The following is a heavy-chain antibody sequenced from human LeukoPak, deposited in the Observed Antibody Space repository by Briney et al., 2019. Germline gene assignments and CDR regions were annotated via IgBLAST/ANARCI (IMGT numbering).Heavy chain of an antibody. CDR3: ARVARGDYYYYMDV. CDR1: GFIFSNYA. CDR2: ISYDGSNK. V-gene: IGHV3-30*04. D-gene: IGHD3-10*01. J-gene: IGHJ6*03. Sequence: GGSLRLSCAAPGFIFSNYALSWVRQAPGKGLGWVAVISYDGSNKYYADSVKGRFTISRDNSKNTLYLQMNSLRAEDTALYYCARVARGDYYYYMDVWGKGTTVTVSS.